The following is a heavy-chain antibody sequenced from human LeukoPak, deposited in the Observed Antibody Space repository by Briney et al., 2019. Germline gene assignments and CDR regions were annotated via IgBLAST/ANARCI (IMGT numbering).Heavy chain of an antibody. CDR3: ARLVSGGYYVGSY. CDR2: IYPGNSDT. J-gene: IGHJ4*02. Sequence: GESLKISCKASGYSFTTYWIGWVRQMPGKGLEWMGIIYPGNSDTRYSPSFQGQVTISADKSITTAYVQWSSLKASDTAIYYCARLVSGGYYVGSYWGQGTLVTVSS. CDR1: GYSFTTYW. D-gene: IGHD3-22*01. V-gene: IGHV5-51*01.